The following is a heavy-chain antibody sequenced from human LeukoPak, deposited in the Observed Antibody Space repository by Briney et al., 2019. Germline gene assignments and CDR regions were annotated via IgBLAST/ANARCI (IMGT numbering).Heavy chain of an antibody. CDR1: GFSVRSSW. J-gene: IGHJ4*02. CDR3: ARDPAWGAIDY. Sequence: GGSLRLSCAVSGFSVRSSWMSWVRQTPGKGLEWVADMNEDGSVTWYADSVKGRFTASRDNAKNSVDLQMSSLRAEDTAVYYCARDPAWGAIDYWGQGTLVTVSS. V-gene: IGHV3-7*01. CDR2: MNEDGSVT. D-gene: IGHD7-27*01.